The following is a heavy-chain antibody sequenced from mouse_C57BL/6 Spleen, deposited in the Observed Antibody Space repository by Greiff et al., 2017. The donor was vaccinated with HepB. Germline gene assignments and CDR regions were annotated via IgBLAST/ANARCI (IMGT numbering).Heavy chain of an antibody. CDR1: GYTFTSYW. CDR2: IYPGSGST. CDR3: ARADYDYDVPYAMDY. J-gene: IGHJ4*01. Sequence: QVQLQQPGAELVKPGASVKMSCKASGYTFTSYWITWVKQRPGQGLEWIGDIYPGSGSTNYNEKFKSKATLTVDTSSSTAYMQLSSLTSEDSAVYYCARADYDYDVPYAMDYWGQGTSVTVSS. D-gene: IGHD2-4*01. V-gene: IGHV1-55*01.